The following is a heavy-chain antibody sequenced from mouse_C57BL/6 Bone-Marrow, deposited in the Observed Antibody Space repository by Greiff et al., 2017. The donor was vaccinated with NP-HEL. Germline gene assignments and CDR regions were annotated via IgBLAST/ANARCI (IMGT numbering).Heavy chain of an antibody. D-gene: IGHD3-2*02. J-gene: IGHJ3*01. CDR1: GYTFTSYW. Sequence: QVQLQQPGAELVMPGASVKLSCKASGYTFTSYWMHWVKQRPGQGLEWIGEIDPSDSYTYYNQKVKGKSTLTVDKSSSTAYMQLSSPRSEDAAVDDCARGETAQASGFAYWGQGTLVTVSA. CDR2: IDPSDSYT. V-gene: IGHV1-69*01. CDR3: ARGETAQASGFAY.